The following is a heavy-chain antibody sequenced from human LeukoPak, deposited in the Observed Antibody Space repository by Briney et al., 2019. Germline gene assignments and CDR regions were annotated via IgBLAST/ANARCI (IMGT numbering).Heavy chain of an antibody. Sequence: SETLSLTCTVSGGSISSYYWSWLRQPPGKGLEWIAYIYYSGSTNYNPSLKSRVTISVDTSKNQFSLNLSSVTDADTAVYYCARDFGGSYPDYWGQGTLVTVSS. V-gene: IGHV4-59*01. CDR3: ARDFGGSYPDY. CDR2: IYYSGST. CDR1: GGSISSYY. D-gene: IGHD1-26*01. J-gene: IGHJ4*02.